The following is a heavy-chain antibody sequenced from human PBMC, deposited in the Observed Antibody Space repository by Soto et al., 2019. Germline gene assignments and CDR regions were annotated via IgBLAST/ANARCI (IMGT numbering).Heavy chain of an antibody. CDR3: ARGFRNGFNV. V-gene: IGHV3-21*01. CDR1: GFTFSGYS. Sequence: EVPLVESGGGLVKPGGSLRLSCVASGFTFSGYSINWVRQAPGKGLEWVSYADSVKGRFTISRDNAKSAVYLQMNSLRAEDTAVYYCARGFRNGFNVWGQGTTVSVSS. J-gene: IGHJ6*02. D-gene: IGHD2-8*01.